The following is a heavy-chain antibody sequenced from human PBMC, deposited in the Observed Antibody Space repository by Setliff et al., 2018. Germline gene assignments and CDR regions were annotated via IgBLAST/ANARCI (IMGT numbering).Heavy chain of an antibody. V-gene: IGHV1-69*05. CDR3: ARDRYTGYSSSNYYYYGMDV. CDR1: GGTFSSYA. Sequence: GASVKVSCKASGGTFSSYAISCVRQAPGQGLEWMGGIIPIFGTANYAQKFQGRVTMTRDTSTSTVYMELSSLRSEDTAVYYCARDRYTGYSSSNYYYYGMDVWGQGTTVTVSS. J-gene: IGHJ6*02. CDR2: IIPIFGTA. D-gene: IGHD6-13*01.